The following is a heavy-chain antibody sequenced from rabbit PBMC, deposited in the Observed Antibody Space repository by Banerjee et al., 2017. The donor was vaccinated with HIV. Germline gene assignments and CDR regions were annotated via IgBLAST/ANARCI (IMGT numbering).Heavy chain of an antibody. CDR1: AFSFSSSYY. D-gene: IGHD2-1*01. CDR2: IYTGSSGST. CDR3: ARGSATMTMVITGYYLNL. J-gene: IGHJ4*01. V-gene: IGHV1S45*01. Sequence: QEQLVESGGDLVKPGASLTLTCTASAFSFSSSYYMCWVRQAPGKGLEWIACIYTGSSGSTYYASWAKGRFTISKTSSTTVTLQMTSLTAADTATYFCARGSATMTMVITGYYLNLWGQGTLVTVS.